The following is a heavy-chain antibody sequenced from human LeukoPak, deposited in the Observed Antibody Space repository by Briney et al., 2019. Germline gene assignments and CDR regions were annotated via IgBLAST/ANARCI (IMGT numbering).Heavy chain of an antibody. CDR3: ARGRRHDYVWGSYRYFDY. V-gene: IGHV4-34*01. CDR1: GGSFSGYY. J-gene: IGHJ4*02. CDR2: INHSGST. D-gene: IGHD3-16*02. Sequence: SETLSLTCAVYGGSFSGYYRSWIRQPPGKGLEWIGEINHSGSTNYNPSLKSRVTISVDTSKNQFSLKLSSVTAADTAVYYCARGRRHDYVWGSYRYFDYWGQGTVVTVSS.